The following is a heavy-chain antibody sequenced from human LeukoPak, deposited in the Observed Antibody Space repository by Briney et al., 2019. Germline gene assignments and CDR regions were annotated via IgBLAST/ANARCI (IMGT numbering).Heavy chain of an antibody. Sequence: SETLSLTCTVSGGSISSYYWSWIRQPAGKGLEWIGRIYTSGSTNYNPSLKSRVTMSVDTSKNQFSLKLSSVTAADTAVYYCARDHLSDSVGSNCYYYYGMDVWGQGTTVTVSS. V-gene: IGHV4-4*07. CDR2: IYTSGST. CDR3: ARDHLSDSVGSNCYYYYGMDV. D-gene: IGHD5/OR15-5a*01. CDR1: GGSISSYY. J-gene: IGHJ6*02.